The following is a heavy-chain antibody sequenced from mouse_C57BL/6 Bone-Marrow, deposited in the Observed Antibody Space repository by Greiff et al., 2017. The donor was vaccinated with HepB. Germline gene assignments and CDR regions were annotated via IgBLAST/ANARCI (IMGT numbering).Heavy chain of an antibody. CDR1: GFTFSDYG. J-gene: IGHJ4*01. Sequence: VQLKESGGGLVKPGGSLKLSCAASGFTFSDYGMHWVRQAPEKGLEWVAYISSGSSTIYYADTVKGRFTISRDNAKNTLFLQMTSLRSEDTAMYYCASYYGNAMDYWGQGTSVTVSS. V-gene: IGHV5-17*01. D-gene: IGHD1-1*01. CDR3: ASYYGNAMDY. CDR2: ISSGSSTI.